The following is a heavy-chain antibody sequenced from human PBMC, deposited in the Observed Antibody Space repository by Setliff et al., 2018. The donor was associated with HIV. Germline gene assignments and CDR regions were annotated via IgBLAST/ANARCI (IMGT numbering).Heavy chain of an antibody. Sequence: PGGSLSLSCVVSGFIFENHAMHWVRRAPGKGLEWLTLLRSDVNKDYYGDSVKGRFTITRDNSKKTLYLYMNNLRSEDTAVYYCAKDAGYCSGESCYFYMDVWGKGTTVTVSS. D-gene: IGHD2-8*02. V-gene: IGHV3-30*02. CDR2: LRSDVNKD. J-gene: IGHJ6*03. CDR1: GFIFENHA. CDR3: AKDAGYCSGESCYFYMDV.